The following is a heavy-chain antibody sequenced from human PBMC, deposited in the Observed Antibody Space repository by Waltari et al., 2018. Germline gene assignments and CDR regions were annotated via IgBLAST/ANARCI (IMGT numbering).Heavy chain of an antibody. CDR3: ARILSGGSNYDY. J-gene: IGHJ4*02. Sequence: QVTLRESGPALVKPTQTLTLTCTFSGFSLSTSGMCVSWIRQPPGKALEWLARIDWDDDKYYSTSLKTRLTISKDTSKNQVVLTMTNMDPVDTATYYCARILSGGSNYDYWGQGTLVTVSS. D-gene: IGHD1-26*01. CDR1: GFSLSTSGMC. CDR2: IDWDDDK. V-gene: IGHV2-70*15.